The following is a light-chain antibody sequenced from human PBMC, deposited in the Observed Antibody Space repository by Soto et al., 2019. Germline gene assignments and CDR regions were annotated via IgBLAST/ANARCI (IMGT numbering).Light chain of an antibody. J-gene: IGLJ2*01. CDR3: VLYVGSGIWV. CDR2: STY. Sequence: QTVVTQEPSFSVSPGTTVTLTCGLSSGSVSTSSYPSWYQQIPGEAPRTLIYSTYTRSSGVPDRFSGSILGNKAALTITGAQADDESDYYCVLYVGSGIWVFGGGTKLTVL. CDR1: SGSVSTSSY. V-gene: IGLV8-61*01.